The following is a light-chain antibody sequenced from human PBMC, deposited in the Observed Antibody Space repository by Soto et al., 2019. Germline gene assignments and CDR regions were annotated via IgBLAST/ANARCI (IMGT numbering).Light chain of an antibody. Sequence: QSVLTQPPSVSGAPGQTVTISCTGTRSNIGAGFYVHWYQQLPGAAPKLLIYANTDRPSGVPARFSGSKSVTSASLAITGLQPEDEADYFCLSYDTSLRGVFGGGTKLTVL. CDR3: LSYDTSLRGV. CDR1: RSNIGAGFY. J-gene: IGLJ2*01. V-gene: IGLV1-40*01. CDR2: ANT.